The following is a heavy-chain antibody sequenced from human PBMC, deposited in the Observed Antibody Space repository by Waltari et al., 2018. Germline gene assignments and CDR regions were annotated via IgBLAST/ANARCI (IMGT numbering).Heavy chain of an antibody. J-gene: IGHJ4*02. CDR3: ASREQWSYFDY. CDR2: IYHSGST. Sequence: QVQLQESGPGLVKPSETLSLTCAVSGYSISSGYYWAWIRPPPGQGLEWIGSIYHSGSTYYNPSLKSRVTISVDTSKNQFSLKLSSVTAADTAVYYCASREQWSYFDYWGQGTLVTVSS. V-gene: IGHV4-38-2*01. D-gene: IGHD2-15*01. CDR1: GYSISSGYY.